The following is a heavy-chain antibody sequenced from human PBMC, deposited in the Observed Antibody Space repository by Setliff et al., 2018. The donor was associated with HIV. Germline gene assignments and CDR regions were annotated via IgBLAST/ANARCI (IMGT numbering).Heavy chain of an antibody. CDR3: ARDYYGSGSYFILDY. CDR1: GYTFTSYG. Sequence: ASVKVSCKASGYTFTSYGMSWVRQAPGQGLEWMGWISAYNGNTHYAQKLQGRVTMTTDTSTSTAYMVLRSLRSDDTAVYYCARDYYGSGSYFILDYWGPGTLVTVSS. D-gene: IGHD3-10*01. CDR2: ISAYNGNT. V-gene: IGHV1-18*01. J-gene: IGHJ4*02.